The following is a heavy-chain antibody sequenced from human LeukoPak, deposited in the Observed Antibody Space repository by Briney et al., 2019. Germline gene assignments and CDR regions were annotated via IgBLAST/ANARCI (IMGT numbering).Heavy chain of an antibody. CDR2: ISATGGTT. V-gene: IGHV3-23*01. D-gene: IGHD3-10*02. Sequence: GGSLRLSCAASGFTFSAFAMSWVRQAPGKGLQWVSAISATGGTTYYADSVKGRFTSSRDNSKNALYLQLSSLRAEDTAIYYCARDLHYYVAMDVWGQGTTVTVSS. CDR1: GFTFSAFA. J-gene: IGHJ6*02. CDR3: ARDLHYYVAMDV.